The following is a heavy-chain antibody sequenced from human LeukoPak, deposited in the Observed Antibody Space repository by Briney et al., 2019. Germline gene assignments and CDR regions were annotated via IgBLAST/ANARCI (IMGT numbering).Heavy chain of an antibody. CDR3: ARDLHYGIAAARGFDP. J-gene: IGHJ5*02. D-gene: IGHD6-13*01. Sequence: SETLSLTCTVSGGSISSYYWSWIRQPPGKGLEWFGYTYYSGSTNYNPSLKSRVTISVDTSKNQFSLKLSSVTAADTAVYYCARDLHYGIAAARGFDPWGQGTLVTVSS. CDR2: TYYSGST. V-gene: IGHV4-59*01. CDR1: GGSISSYY.